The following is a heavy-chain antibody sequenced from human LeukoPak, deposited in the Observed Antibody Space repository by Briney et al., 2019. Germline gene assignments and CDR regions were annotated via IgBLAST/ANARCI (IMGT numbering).Heavy chain of an antibody. Sequence: GGSLRLSCAASGFTVNSNYMTWVRQAPGKGLEWVSTIYMYDTTYYADSVKGRFTISRDSSKNTLYLQMNSLRTEDTAVYYCARLSPPIAVAGTANFWGQGTLVTVSS. CDR2: IYMYDTT. J-gene: IGHJ4*02. CDR3: ARLSPPIAVAGTANF. CDR1: GFTVNSNY. D-gene: IGHD6-19*01. V-gene: IGHV3-66*04.